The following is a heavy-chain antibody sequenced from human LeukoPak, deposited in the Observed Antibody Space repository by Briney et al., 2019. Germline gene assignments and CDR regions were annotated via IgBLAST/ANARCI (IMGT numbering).Heavy chain of an antibody. CDR3: ARDHNWAFDY. J-gene: IGHJ4*02. CDR2: ISYHARDQ. Sequence: PGGSLRLSCTASGFTFSDHAMHWVRQAPGKGLEWVTVISYHARDQFYADSVKGRFTVSRDNSRNILYLQMNSLRAEDTAVYYCARDHNWAFDYWGQGTLVTVSS. V-gene: IGHV3-30*04. CDR1: GFTFSDHA. D-gene: IGHD1-20*01.